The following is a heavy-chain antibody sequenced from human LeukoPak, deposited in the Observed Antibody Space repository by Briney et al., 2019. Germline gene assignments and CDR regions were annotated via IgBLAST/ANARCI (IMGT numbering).Heavy chain of an antibody. CDR3: AREFYSWKYWGVDY. J-gene: IGHJ4*02. V-gene: IGHV3-30*03. D-gene: IGHD4-11*01. Sequence: GGSLRLSCTLSELTFSGSGMHWVRRAPGKGLEWVALISFDGNSKFYADSVKGRFTISKDNSKNTVYLQMNNLRSEDTAIYYCAREFYSWKYWGVDYWGQGTLVTVSS. CDR1: ELTFSGSG. CDR2: ISFDGNSK.